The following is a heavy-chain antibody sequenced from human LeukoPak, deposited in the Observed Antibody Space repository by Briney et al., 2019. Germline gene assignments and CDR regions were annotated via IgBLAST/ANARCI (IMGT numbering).Heavy chain of an antibody. CDR2: IYSGGST. J-gene: IGHJ4*02. CDR1: GFTFRNYG. Sequence: GGSLRLSCVTSGFTFRNYGMQWVRQAPGKGLEWVSSIYSGGSTYYTDSVKGRFTISRDNSKNALYLQMNSLRAEDTAVYYCARDLAGYNSFDYWGQGTLVTVSS. CDR3: ARDLAGYNSFDY. D-gene: IGHD5-24*01. V-gene: IGHV3-66*01.